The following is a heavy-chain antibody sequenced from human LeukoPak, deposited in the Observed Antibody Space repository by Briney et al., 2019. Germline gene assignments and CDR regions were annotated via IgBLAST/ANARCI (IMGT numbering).Heavy chain of an antibody. CDR3: SRDPRNLDY. D-gene: IGHD1-14*01. CDR2: ISSSGSTI. V-gene: IGHV3-48*03. J-gene: IGHJ4*02. Sequence: GGSLRLSCAASGFTFSSYEMNWVRQAPGKGLEWVSYISSSGSTIYYADSVKGRFTISSDNAKNSLYLQMNSLRAEDTAVYYCSRDPRNLDYWGQGTLVTVSS. CDR1: GFTFSSYE.